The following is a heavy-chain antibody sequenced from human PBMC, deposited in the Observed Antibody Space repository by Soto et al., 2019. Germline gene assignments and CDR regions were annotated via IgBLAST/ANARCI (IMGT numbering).Heavy chain of an antibody. V-gene: IGHV3-74*01. CDR3: ARDFDFWSGSNWFDP. J-gene: IGHJ5*02. D-gene: IGHD3-3*01. Sequence: GGSLRLSCAASGFTFSSYWMHWVRQAPGKGLVWVSRINSDGSSTSYADSVKGRFTISRDNAKNTLYLQMNSLRAEDTAVYYCARDFDFWSGSNWFDPWGQGTLVTVS. CDR1: GFTFSSYW. CDR2: INSDGSST.